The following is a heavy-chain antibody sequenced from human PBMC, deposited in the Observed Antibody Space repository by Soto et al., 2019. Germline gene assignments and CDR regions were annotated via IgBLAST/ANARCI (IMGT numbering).Heavy chain of an antibody. CDR2: IWYDGSNK. CDR3: ARDRGGSWNEFDS. J-gene: IGHJ4*02. CDR1: GFTFSSYG. Sequence: QVQLVESGGGVVQPGRSLRLSCAASGFTFSSYGMHWVRQAPGKGLEWVAVIWYDGSNKYYADSVKGRFTISRDNSKNTLYLQMNSLRAEDTAVYYCARDRGGSWNEFDSWGQGTLVTVSS. D-gene: IGHD6-13*01. V-gene: IGHV3-33*01.